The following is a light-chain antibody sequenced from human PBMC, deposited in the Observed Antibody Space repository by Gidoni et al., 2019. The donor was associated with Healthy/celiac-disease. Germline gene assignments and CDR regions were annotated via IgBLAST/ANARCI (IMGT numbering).Light chain of an antibody. CDR2: AAS. J-gene: IGKJ3*01. Sequence: DIQMTQSPSSLSASVGDRVTITCRASQSISSYLNWYQQKPGKAPKRLIYAASSLQSGVPSRFSGSGSGTDFTLTISSLQPEGFATYYCQQSYSTPGITFXPXTKVDIK. CDR3: QQSYSTPGIT. V-gene: IGKV1-39*01. CDR1: QSISSY.